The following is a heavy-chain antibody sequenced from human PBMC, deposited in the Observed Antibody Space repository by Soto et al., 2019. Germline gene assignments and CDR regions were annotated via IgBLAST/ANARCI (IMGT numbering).Heavy chain of an antibody. Sequence: SETLSLTCAVSGYSISSGYYWGWIRQPPGKGLEWIGSIYHSGSTYYNPSLKSRVTISVDTSKNQFSLKLSSVTAADTAVYYCARDSWARNWWFDPWGQGTLVTVSS. CDR2: IYHSGST. J-gene: IGHJ5*02. D-gene: IGHD1-1*01. CDR1: GYSISSGYY. V-gene: IGHV4-38-2*02. CDR3: ARDSWARNWWFDP.